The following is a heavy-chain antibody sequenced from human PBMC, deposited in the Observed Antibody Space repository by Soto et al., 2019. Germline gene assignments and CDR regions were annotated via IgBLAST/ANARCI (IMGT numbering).Heavy chain of an antibody. CDR3: ASGGAFDF. CDR1: GFTVSSNF. V-gene: IGHV3-66*01. J-gene: IGHJ4*02. Sequence: EVQLVESGGDLVQPGGALRLGWAGSGFTVSSNFIKWVRQAPGVGLEVLSLILRGGGTYYGHSVKGRFHTSRDNSKNTVYLQMNSLRAEDAAVYYCASGGAFDFWGQGTLVTVCS. CDR2: ILRGGGT.